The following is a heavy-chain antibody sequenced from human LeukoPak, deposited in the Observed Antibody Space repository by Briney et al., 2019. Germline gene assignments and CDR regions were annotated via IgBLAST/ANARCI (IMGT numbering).Heavy chain of an antibody. V-gene: IGHV4-30-4*01. CDR3: ARLQYCSGTSCYWFDP. J-gene: IGHJ5*02. CDR1: GGSISSGDYH. D-gene: IGHD2-2*01. Sequence: SETLSLTCTVSGGSISSGDYHWSWIRQPPGGGLEWIGYIYYSGTAYYNPSLKSRVTISVDTSRNQFSLRLSSVTAADTAVYYCARLQYCSGTSCYWFDPWGQGTLVTVSS. CDR2: IYYSGTA.